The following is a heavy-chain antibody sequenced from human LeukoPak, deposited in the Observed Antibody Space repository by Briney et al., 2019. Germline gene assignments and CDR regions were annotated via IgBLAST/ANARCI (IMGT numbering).Heavy chain of an antibody. CDR3: AGGDSYGYDY. CDR1: GFTFSSYG. J-gene: IGHJ4*02. CDR2: IWYDGSNK. Sequence: PGGCLRLSCAASGFTFSSYGMHWVRKAPGKGLGWVAVIWYDGSNKYYADSVKGRFTISRDNSKNTLYLQMNSLRAEETVGYYCAGGDSYGYDYCGQGTLVTVSS. D-gene: IGHD5-18*01. V-gene: IGHV3-30*02.